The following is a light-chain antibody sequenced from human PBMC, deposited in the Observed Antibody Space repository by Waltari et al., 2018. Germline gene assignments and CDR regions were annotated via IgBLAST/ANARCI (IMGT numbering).Light chain of an antibody. J-gene: IGLJ2*01. Sequence: QSALTQPASVSGSPGQSITISCAGSGTDIGYSDYVSWYQQYPDNAPKLLIYDVSQRPSGVSTRFSGSKSGNTAFLTISGLQADDEADYYCSAHTITLHVVFGGGTKVTVL. CDR2: DVS. CDR1: GTDIGYSDY. CDR3: SAHTITLHVV. V-gene: IGLV2-14*03.